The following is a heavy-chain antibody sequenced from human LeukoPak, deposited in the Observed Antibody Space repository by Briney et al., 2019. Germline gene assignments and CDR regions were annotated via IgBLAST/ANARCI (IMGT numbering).Heavy chain of an antibody. V-gene: IGHV1-18*01. CDR1: GYTFTSYG. CDR2: ISAYNGNT. J-gene: IGHJ4*02. D-gene: IGHD3-22*01. Sequence: ASVKVSCKASGYTFTSYGISWVRQAPGQGLEWMRWISAYNGNTNYAQKLQGRVTMTTDTSTSTAYMELRSLRSDDTAVYYCARSGDYYDSSGYRYWGQGTLVTVSS. CDR3: ARSGDYYDSSGYRY.